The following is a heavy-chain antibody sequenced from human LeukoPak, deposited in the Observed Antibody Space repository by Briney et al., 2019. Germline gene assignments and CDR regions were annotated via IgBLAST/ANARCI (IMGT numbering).Heavy chain of an antibody. CDR2: INHSGST. CDR1: GGSFSGYY. CDR3: ARQSQRGYDFWSGYYSNWFDP. Sequence: SETLSLTCAVYGGSFSGYYWSWIRQPPGKGLEWIGEINHSGSTNYNPSLKSRVTISVDTSKNQLSLKLSSVTAADTAVYYCARQSQRGYDFWSGYYSNWFDPWGQGTLVTVSS. D-gene: IGHD3-3*01. V-gene: IGHV4-34*01. J-gene: IGHJ5*02.